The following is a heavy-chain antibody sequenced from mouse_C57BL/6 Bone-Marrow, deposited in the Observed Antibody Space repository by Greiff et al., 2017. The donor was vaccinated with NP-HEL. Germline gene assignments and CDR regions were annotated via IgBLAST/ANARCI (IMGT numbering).Heavy chain of an antibody. D-gene: IGHD2-4*01. CDR1: GYTFTSYW. CDR2: IYPGNSDT. J-gene: IGHJ4*01. Sequence: EVKLVESGTVLARPGASVKMSCKTSGYTFTSYWMHWVKQRPGQGLEWIGAIYPGNSDTSYNQKFKGKAKLTAVTSASTAYMELSSLTNEDSAVYYCTREGDYPYYYAMDYWGQGTSGTVSS. CDR3: TREGDYPYYYAMDY. V-gene: IGHV1-5*01.